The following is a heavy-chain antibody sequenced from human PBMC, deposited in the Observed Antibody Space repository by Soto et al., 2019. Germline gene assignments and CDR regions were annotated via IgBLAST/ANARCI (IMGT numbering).Heavy chain of an antibody. CDR2: IYSDGHT. J-gene: IGHJ4*02. CDR1: GFTVSISY. D-gene: IGHD2-2*01. Sequence: EVQLVESGGALVQPGGSLRLSCAASGFTVSISYMTWVRQVPGKGLEWVSIIYSDGHTYYTDSVKGRFTISRDNSKNTLYLQMSSLRVEDTAVYYCVKRKYCPSTTCFDYWGQGTLVTVSS. V-gene: IGHV3-66*01. CDR3: VKRKYCPSTTCFDY.